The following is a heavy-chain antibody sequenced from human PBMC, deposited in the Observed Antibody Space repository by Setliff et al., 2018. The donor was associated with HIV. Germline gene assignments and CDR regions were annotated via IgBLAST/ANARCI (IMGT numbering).Heavy chain of an antibody. Sequence: GGSLRLSCAASGFTFTSYGMHWVRQAPGKGLEWVAFIRYDGSNKYYGDSVKGRFTISRDNSKNTLYLQMNSLRAEDTAIYYCAKDRGTRTFYFDYWGQGTLVTVSS. V-gene: IGHV3-30*02. J-gene: IGHJ4*02. CDR1: GFTFTSYG. CDR2: IRYDGSNK. D-gene: IGHD3-16*01. CDR3: AKDRGTRTFYFDY.